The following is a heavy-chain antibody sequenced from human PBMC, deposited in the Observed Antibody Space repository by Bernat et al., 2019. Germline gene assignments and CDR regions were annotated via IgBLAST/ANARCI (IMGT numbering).Heavy chain of an antibody. Sequence: QVQLVESGGGVVQPGRSLRLSCAASGFTFSSYGMHWVRQAPGKGLEWVAVISYDGSNKYYADSVKGRFTISRDNSKNTLYLQMNSLRAEDTDVYYCANLPVAGAATFDYWGQGTLVTVSS. J-gene: IGHJ4*02. CDR2: ISYDGSNK. CDR1: GFTFSSYG. CDR3: ANLPVAGAATFDY. D-gene: IGHD6-19*01. V-gene: IGHV3-30*18.